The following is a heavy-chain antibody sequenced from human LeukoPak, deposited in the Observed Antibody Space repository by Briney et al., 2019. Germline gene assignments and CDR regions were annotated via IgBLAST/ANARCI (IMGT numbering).Heavy chain of an antibody. CDR1: GYSFTSYW. D-gene: IGHD5-18*01. J-gene: IGHJ4*02. Sequence: GESLKISCKGSGYSFTSYWISWVRQMPGKGLEWMGRIDPSDSYTNYSPSFQGHVTISADKSISTAYLQWSSLKASDTAMYYCARLAGYSYGTRVYYFDYWGQGTLVTVSS. CDR3: ARLAGYSYGTRVYYFDY. V-gene: IGHV5-10-1*01. CDR2: IDPSDSYT.